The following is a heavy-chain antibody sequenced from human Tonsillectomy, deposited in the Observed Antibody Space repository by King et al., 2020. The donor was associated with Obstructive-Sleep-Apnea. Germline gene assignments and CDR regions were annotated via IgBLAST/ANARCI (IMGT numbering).Heavy chain of an antibody. Sequence: VQLVESGAEVKKPGASVKVSCKASGYTFTGHFMHWVRQAPGQGLEWMGWINSNSGGTNYARKFQGRVTMTRDTSISTVFMELSRLRSDDTAVYYCARDPGYFGSGTYSVWFDPWGQGTLVTVSS. CDR1: GYTFTGHF. CDR3: ARDPGYFGSGTYSVWFDP. CDR2: INSNSGGT. V-gene: IGHV1-2*02. J-gene: IGHJ5*02. D-gene: IGHD3-10*01.